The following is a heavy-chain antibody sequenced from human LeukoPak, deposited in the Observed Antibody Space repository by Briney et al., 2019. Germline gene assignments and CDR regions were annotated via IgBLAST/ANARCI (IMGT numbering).Heavy chain of an antibody. CDR3: AREGDGDHAALDY. J-gene: IGHJ4*02. CDR2: IHYSGST. Sequence: SHTLSPTWTLSAASFSGNYWICIRQPPRNGREWIGYIHYSGSTNYNPSLKSRVTISIDTSKNQFSLKLSSVTAADTAVYYCAREGDGDHAALDYWGQGTLVTVSS. V-gene: IGHV4-59*01. CDR1: AASFSGNY. D-gene: IGHD4-17*01.